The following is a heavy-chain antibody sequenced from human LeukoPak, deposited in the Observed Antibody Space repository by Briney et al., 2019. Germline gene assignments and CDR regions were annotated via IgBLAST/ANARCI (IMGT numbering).Heavy chain of an antibody. CDR3: ARDIGESYYFHY. CDR1: GGSISNYY. V-gene: IGHV4-59*01. Sequence: SETLSLTCRVSGGSISNYYWSWIRQPPGKGLEWIGYSDYSGSTNYSPSLKSRVTISVDTSKKQFSLKLRSVTAADTAVYYYARDIGESYYFHYWGQGTLVTVSS. D-gene: IGHD2-21*01. J-gene: IGHJ4*02. CDR2: SDYSGST.